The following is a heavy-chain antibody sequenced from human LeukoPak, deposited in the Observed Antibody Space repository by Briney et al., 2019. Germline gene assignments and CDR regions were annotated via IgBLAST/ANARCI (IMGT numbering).Heavy chain of an antibody. D-gene: IGHD3-16*02. Sequence: ASVKVSCKASGYTFTGYYMHWVRQAPGQGLEWMGRINPNSGGTNYAQKFQGRVTMTRDTSISTAYMELSRLRSDDTAVYYRARVDVWGSYRRFDYWGQGTLVTVSS. CDR2: INPNSGGT. CDR1: GYTFTGYY. J-gene: IGHJ4*02. CDR3: ARVDVWGSYRRFDY. V-gene: IGHV1-2*06.